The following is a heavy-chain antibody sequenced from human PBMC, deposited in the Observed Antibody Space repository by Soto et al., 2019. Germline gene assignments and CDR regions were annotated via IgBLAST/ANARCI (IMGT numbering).Heavy chain of an antibody. CDR3: ARDPMTSNWFDP. CDR1: GGSISSYY. J-gene: IGHJ5*02. V-gene: IGHV4-4*07. D-gene: IGHD2-21*02. Sequence: SETLSLTCTVSGGSISSYYWSWIRQPAGKGLEWIGRIYTSGSTNYNPSLKSRVTMSVDTSKSQFSLKLSSVTAADTAVYYCARDPMTSNWFDPWGQGTLVTVSS. CDR2: IYTSGST.